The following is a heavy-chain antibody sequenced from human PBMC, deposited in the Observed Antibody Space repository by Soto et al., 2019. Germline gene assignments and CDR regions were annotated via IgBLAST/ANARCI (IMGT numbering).Heavy chain of an antibody. Sequence: HPGGSLRLSCEVSGFSIGGNPMSWVRQAPGQGLEWVASIHTVGRTYYADSVQGRFTISRDNSKNTLFLQMNSLSVGDTAIYFCARGLNDDSWGQGTLVPVSA. CDR2: IHTVGRT. D-gene: IGHD1-1*01. CDR1: GFSIGGNP. J-gene: IGHJ4*02. CDR3: ARGLNDDS. V-gene: IGHV3-53*01.